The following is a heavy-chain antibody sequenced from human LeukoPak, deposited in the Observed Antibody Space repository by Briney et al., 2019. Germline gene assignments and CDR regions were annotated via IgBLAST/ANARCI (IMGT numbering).Heavy chain of an antibody. CDR1: GFTFSSYG. V-gene: IGHV3-33*06. CDR3: AKDGPYCSSTSCSTPGGFDP. J-gene: IGHJ5*02. CDR2: IWYDGSNK. D-gene: IGHD2-2*01. Sequence: GRSLRLTCAASGFTFSSYGMHWVRQAPGKGLEWAAVIWYDGSNKYYADSVKGRFTISRDNSKNTLYLQMNSLRAEDTAVYYCAKDGPYCSSTSCSTPGGFDPWGQGTLVTVSS.